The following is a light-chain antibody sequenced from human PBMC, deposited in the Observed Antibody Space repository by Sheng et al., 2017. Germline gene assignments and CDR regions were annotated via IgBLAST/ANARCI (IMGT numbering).Light chain of an antibody. Sequence: DIQMTQSPSSLSASVGDRVTITCRASQSISTYLNWYQLKPGQAPKLLIYTASNLQRAISSRFSGSGSGTEFTLTISSLQPEDFATYFCQQSYNSPWTFGQGTKVEI. V-gene: IGKV1-39*01. CDR3: QQSYNSPWT. CDR1: QSISTY. J-gene: IGKJ1*01. CDR2: TAS.